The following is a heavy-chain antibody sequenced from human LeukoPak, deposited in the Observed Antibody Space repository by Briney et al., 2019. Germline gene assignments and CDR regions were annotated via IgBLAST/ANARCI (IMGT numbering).Heavy chain of an antibody. D-gene: IGHD2-2*01. CDR3: ARLYCSSTSCYYCYYYMDV. J-gene: IGHJ6*03. CDR1: GFTSSSYW. Sequence: GGSLRLSCAASGFTSSSYWMSWVRQGPGKGLEWVANIKQDGSEKYYVDSVKGRFTISRDNAKNSLYLQMNSLRAEDTAMYYCARLYCSSTSCYYCYYYMDVRGKGTTVTVSS. CDR2: IKQDGSEK. V-gene: IGHV3-7*01.